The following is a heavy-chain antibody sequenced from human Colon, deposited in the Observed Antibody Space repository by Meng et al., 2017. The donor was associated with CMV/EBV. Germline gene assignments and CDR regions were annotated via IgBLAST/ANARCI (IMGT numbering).Heavy chain of an antibody. CDR3: AKPLRAAVAECLDS. Sequence: AAGSVCGKIGCSGGRQPPGTGVEWIGEIHHTGSSSYSPSLESRVSISVDKSNNHFSLKLSSVTAADTAVYYCAKPLRAAVAECLDSWGPGTLVTVSS. CDR1: AGSVCGKIG. J-gene: IGHJ4*02. V-gene: IGHV4-4*02. CDR2: IHHTGSS. D-gene: IGHD6-19*01.